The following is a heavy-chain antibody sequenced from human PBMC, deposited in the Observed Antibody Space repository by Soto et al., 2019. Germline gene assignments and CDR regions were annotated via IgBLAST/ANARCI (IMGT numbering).Heavy chain of an antibody. CDR2: ISGSGGST. V-gene: IGHV3-23*01. CDR1: GFTFSSYA. D-gene: IGHD3-3*01. J-gene: IGHJ4*02. Sequence: EVQLLESGGGLVQPGGSLRLSCAASGFTFSSYAMSWVRQAPGKGLGWVSAISGSGGSTYYADSVKGRFTISRDNSKNTLHLQMNSLRAEDTAVYYCAKDQDYPSGFNYWGQGTLVTVSS. CDR3: AKDQDYPSGFNY.